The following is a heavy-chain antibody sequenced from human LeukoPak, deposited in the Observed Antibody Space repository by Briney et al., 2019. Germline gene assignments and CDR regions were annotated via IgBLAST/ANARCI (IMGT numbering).Heavy chain of an antibody. CDR2: IYYSGST. Sequence: SETLSLTCTVSGGSISSSSYYWGWIRQPPGKGLEWIGSIYYSGSTYYNPSLKSRVTISVDTSKNQFSLKLSSVTAADTAVYYCARVGGGYNYNFDYWGQGTLVTVSS. D-gene: IGHD5-24*01. V-gene: IGHV4-39*07. CDR3: ARVGGGYNYNFDY. J-gene: IGHJ4*02. CDR1: GGSISSSSYY.